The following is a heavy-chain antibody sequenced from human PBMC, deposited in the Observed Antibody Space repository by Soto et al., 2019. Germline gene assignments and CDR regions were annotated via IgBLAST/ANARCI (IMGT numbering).Heavy chain of an antibody. V-gene: IGHV4-61*05. CDR1: GGSISSSSYY. CDR3: ARPADSSGYGFLAVAGAFDI. D-gene: IGHD6-19*01. Sequence: PSETLSLTCTVSGGSISSSSYYWGWIRQPPGKGLEWIGYIYYSGSTNYNPSLKSRVTISVDTSKNQFSLKLSSVTAADTAVYYCARPADSSGYGFLAVAGAFDIWGQGTMVTVS. CDR2: IYYSGST. J-gene: IGHJ3*02.